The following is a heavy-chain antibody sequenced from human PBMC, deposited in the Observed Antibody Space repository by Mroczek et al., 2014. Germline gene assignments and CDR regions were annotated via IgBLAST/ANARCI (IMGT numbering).Heavy chain of an antibody. D-gene: IGHD4-17*01. CDR3: ARRSGDYQPIYYYYYYYYMDV. CDR2: MNPNSGNT. V-gene: IGHV1-8*01. CDR1: GYTFTSYD. J-gene: IGHJ6*03. Sequence: VQLVEVWAEVKKPGASVKVSCKASGYTFTSYDINWVRQATGQGLEWMGWMNPNSGNTGYAQKFQGRVTMTRNTSISTAYMELSSLRSEDTAVYYCARRSGDYQPIYYYYYYYYMDVWGKGTTVTVSS.